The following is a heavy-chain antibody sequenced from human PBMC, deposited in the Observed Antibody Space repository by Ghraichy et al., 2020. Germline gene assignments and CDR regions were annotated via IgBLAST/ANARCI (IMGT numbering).Heavy chain of an antibody. Sequence: GGSLRLSCAASGFTFSSYAMSWVRQAPGKGLEWVSAISGSGGTTYSADSVKGRFTISRDNSKSTLYLEMNSLRAEDTAVYYGAKWVTDMGFDYWGQGTLDTVSS. CDR3: AKWVTDMGFDY. V-gene: IGHV3-23*01. J-gene: IGHJ4*02. CDR1: GFTFSSYA. D-gene: IGHD5-18*01. CDR2: ISGSGGTT.